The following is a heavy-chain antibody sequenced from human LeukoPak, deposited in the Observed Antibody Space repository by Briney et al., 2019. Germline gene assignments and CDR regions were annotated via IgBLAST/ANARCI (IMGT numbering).Heavy chain of an antibody. CDR3: ARDSSGWYVDY. V-gene: IGHV3-48*01. D-gene: IGHD6-13*01. Sequence: PGGSLRLSCTDSGFTFSTYGMNWVRQAPGKGLEWVSYSSSSGSIRYYADSVKGRFAISRDNAKNSLYLQMNGLRAEDTAVYYCARDSSGWYVDYWGQGTLVTVSS. J-gene: IGHJ4*02. CDR1: GFTFSTYG. CDR2: SSSSGSIR.